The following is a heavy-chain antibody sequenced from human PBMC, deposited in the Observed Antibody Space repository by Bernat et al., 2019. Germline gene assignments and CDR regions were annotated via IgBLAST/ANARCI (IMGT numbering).Heavy chain of an antibody. CDR1: GFTVSSNY. Sequence: EVQLLESGGGLVQPGGSLRLSCAASGFTVSSNYMSWVRQAPGKGLEWVSVIYSGGSTYYADSVKGRFTISRDNSKNTLYLQMNSLRAEDTAVYYCARAGKPPDYYSSSGYSDCWGQGTLVSVSS. V-gene: IGHV3-66*01. CDR3: ARAGKPPDYYSSSGYSDC. D-gene: IGHD3-22*01. J-gene: IGHJ4*02. CDR2: IYSGGST.